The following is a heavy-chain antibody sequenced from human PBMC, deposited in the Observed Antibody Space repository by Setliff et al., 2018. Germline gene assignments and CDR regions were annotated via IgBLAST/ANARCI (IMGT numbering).Heavy chain of an antibody. CDR2: ICGGCSDR. CDR1: GFSFSNHN. Sequence: PGGSLRLSCAASGFSFSNHNMNWFRQIPGKGLEWVSAICGGCSDRHYADSVKGRFTISRDNAKNSLYLQMNSLRAEDTAVYYCASIAHYDSSGYPRNLYYYGMDVWGQGTTVTVSS. CDR3: ASIAHYDSSGYPRNLYYYGMDV. D-gene: IGHD3-22*01. V-gene: IGHV3-21*01. J-gene: IGHJ6*02.